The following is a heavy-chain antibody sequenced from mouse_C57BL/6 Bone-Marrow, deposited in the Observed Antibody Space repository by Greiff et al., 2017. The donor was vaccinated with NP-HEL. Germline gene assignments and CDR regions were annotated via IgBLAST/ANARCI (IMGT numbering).Heavy chain of an antibody. CDR3: ARGIYYDYDWFAY. CDR2: IDPNSGGT. J-gene: IGHJ3*01. CDR1: GYTFTSYW. V-gene: IGHV1-72*01. Sequence: QVHVKQPGAELVKPGASVKLSCKASGYTFTSYWMHWVKQRPGRGLEWIGRIDPNSGGTKYNEKFKSKATLTVDKPSSTAYMQLSSLTSEDSAVYYCARGIYYDYDWFAYWGQGTLVTVSA. D-gene: IGHD2-4*01.